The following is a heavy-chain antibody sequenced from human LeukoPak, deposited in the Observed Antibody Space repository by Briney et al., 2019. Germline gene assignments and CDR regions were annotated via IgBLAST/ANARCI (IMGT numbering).Heavy chain of an antibody. CDR1: GGSMNNYY. V-gene: IGHV4-59*01. CDR3: ARSPSYCSSTSCYGPQRTTYFDY. D-gene: IGHD2-2*01. J-gene: IGHJ4*02. CDR2: IYNSGST. Sequence: PSETLSLTCTVSGGSMNNYYWTWIRQPPGKGLEWIGYIYNSGSTKYNPSLNSRVTISVDTSKNQFSLKLSSVTAADTAVYYCARSPSYCSSTSCYGPQRTTYFDYWGQGTLVTVSS.